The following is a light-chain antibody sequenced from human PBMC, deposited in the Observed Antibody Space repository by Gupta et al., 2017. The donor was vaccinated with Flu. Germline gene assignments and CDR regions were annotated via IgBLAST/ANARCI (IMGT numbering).Light chain of an antibody. Sequence: SLVLSQPPSLLVAPGRTARITRGGSGIGSKSVHLYQPRPGQAPLLVVYDDSDRPSGIPARISGSHSGDTATLTISRVEAGDEAGYYCQVWDSVGDHPAFGRGTKLTVL. J-gene: IGLJ3*02. CDR1: GIGSKS. CDR2: DDS. CDR3: QVWDSVGDHPA. V-gene: IGLV3-21*02.